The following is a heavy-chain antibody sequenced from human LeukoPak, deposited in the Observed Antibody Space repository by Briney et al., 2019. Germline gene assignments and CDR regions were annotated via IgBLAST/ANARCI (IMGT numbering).Heavy chain of an antibody. CDR2: FYYSGST. CDR1: GGSISSRPYS. J-gene: IGHJ4*02. D-gene: IGHD3-22*01. CDR3: AREIPNDSSGYSYYFDY. Sequence: SETLSLTCTVSGGSISSRPYSWGWIRQPPGKGLEWLGSFYYSGSTYYKPSLKSRLTISVDTSKNQFSLKLSSVTAADTAVYYCAREIPNDSSGYSYYFDYWGQGTLVTVSS. V-gene: IGHV4-39*07.